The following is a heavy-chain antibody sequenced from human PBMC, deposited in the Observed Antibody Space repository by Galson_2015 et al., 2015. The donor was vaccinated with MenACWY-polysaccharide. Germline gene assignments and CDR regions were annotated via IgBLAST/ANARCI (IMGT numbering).Heavy chain of an antibody. CDR3: ARGHLGLGL. J-gene: IGHJ6*02. V-gene: IGHV3-7*01. CDR2: IKKDGSEK. Sequence: SLRLSCAASGLTFSNCWMTWVRQAPGKGLEWVASIKKDGSEKYYVDSVKGRFTISRDNAKDSLYLQMNSPRAEDTAVYFCARGHLGLGLWGQGTTVTVSS. D-gene: IGHD7-27*01. CDR1: GLTFSNCW.